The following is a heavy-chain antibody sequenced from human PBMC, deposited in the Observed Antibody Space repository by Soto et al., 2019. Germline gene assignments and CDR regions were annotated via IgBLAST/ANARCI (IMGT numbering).Heavy chain of an antibody. D-gene: IGHD6-13*01. Sequence: SETLSLTCTVSGGPTSSYYWSWIRQPPGKGLEWIGYIYYSGSTNYNPSLKSRVTISVDTSKNQFSLKLSSVTAADTAVYYCASGIAAAGGYYYGMDVWGQGTTVT. CDR1: GGPTSSYY. V-gene: IGHV4-59*01. CDR3: ASGIAAAGGYYYGMDV. CDR2: IYYSGST. J-gene: IGHJ6*02.